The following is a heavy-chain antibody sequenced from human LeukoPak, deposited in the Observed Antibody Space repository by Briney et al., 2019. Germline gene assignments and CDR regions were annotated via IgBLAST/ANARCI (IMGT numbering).Heavy chain of an antibody. V-gene: IGHV4-39*07. CDR1: GGSISSSGYY. CDR2: IYYSGST. Sequence: SETLSLTCTVSGGSISSSGYYWGWIRQPPGKGLEWIGSIYYSGSTYYNPSLKSRVTISVDTSRNQFSLKLSSVTAADTAVYYCTRAGGFGELLVGYWGQGALVTVSS. J-gene: IGHJ4*02. CDR3: TRAGGFGELLVGY. D-gene: IGHD3-10*01.